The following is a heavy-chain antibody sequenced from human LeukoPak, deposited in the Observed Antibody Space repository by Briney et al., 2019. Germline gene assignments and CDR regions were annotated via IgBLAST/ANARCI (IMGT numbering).Heavy chain of an antibody. CDR1: GFTFSSYA. CDR2: ISGSGGST. Sequence: GGSLRLSCAASGFTFSSYAMSWVRQAPGKGLERVSAISGSGGSTYYADSVKGRFTISRDNSKNTLYLQMNSLRAEDTAVYYCARANNFWSGYYGGDAFDIWGQGTMVTVSS. V-gene: IGHV3-23*01. D-gene: IGHD3-3*01. J-gene: IGHJ3*02. CDR3: ARANNFWSGYYGGDAFDI.